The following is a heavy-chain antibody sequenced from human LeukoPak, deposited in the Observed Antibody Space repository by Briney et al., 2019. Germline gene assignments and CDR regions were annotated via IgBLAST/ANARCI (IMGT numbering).Heavy chain of an antibody. CDR2: IYYSGST. V-gene: IGHV4-39*02. Sequence: SETLSLTCTVSGGSISSSRYYWGWIRQPPGKGLEWIGSIYYSGSTYYNPSLKSRVTISVDTSKNQFSLKLSSVTAADTAVYYCARDPSSGYALGGRSPSDAFDIWGQGTMVTVSS. D-gene: IGHD5-12*01. J-gene: IGHJ3*02. CDR3: ARDPSSGYALGGRSPSDAFDI. CDR1: GGSISSSRYY.